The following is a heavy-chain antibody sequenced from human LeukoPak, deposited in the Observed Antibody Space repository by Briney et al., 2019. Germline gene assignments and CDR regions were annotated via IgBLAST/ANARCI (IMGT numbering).Heavy chain of an antibody. J-gene: IGHJ6*02. CDR1: GFTFTSSA. CDR3: AAAPGVARYDILTGYYRKSDDYYGMDV. Sequence: SVKVSCKASGFTFTSSAVQWVRQARGQRLEWIGWIVVGSGNTNYAQKFQERVTITRDMSTSTAYMELSSLRSEDTAVYYCAAAPGVARYDILTGYYRKSDDYYGMDVWGQGTTVTVSS. D-gene: IGHD3-9*01. V-gene: IGHV1-58*01. CDR2: IVVGSGNT.